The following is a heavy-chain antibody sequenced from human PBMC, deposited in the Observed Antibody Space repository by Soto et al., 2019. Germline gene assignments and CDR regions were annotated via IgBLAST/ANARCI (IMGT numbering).Heavy chain of an antibody. CDR2: ISYDGSNK. Sequence: QVQLVESGGGVVKPGRSLRLSCAASGFTFSSSGMHWVRQAPGKGLEWVAVISYDGSNKYYADSVKGRFTISRDNSKNTLYLQMNSLRAEDTAVYYCAKDRIARVVVAPSDYWGQGTLVTVSS. CDR1: GFTFSSSG. V-gene: IGHV3-30*18. D-gene: IGHD2-15*01. CDR3: AKDRIARVVVAPSDY. J-gene: IGHJ4*02.